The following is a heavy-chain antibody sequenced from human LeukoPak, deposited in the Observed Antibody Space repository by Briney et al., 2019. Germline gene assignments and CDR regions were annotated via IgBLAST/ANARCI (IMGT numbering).Heavy chain of an antibody. D-gene: IGHD1/OR15-1a*01. V-gene: IGHV3-48*01. CDR1: GFTFSSYE. J-gene: IGHJ4*02. CDR2: ISSSSSTI. Sequence: GGSLRLSCAASGFTFSSYEMNWVRQAPGKGLEWVSYISSSSSTIYYADSVKGRFTISRDNAKNSLYLQMNSLRAEDTAVYYCASGAGWNMDYWGQGTLVTVSS. CDR3: ASGAGWNMDY.